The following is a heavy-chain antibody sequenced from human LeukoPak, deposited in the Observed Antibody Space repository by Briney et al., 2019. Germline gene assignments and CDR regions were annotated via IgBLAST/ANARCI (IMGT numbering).Heavy chain of an antibody. V-gene: IGHV4-59*01. D-gene: IGHD5-24*01. CDR2: IYYSGST. J-gene: IGHJ3*02. CDR3: ARDSGRWLQFDAFDI. CDR1: GGSISSYY. Sequence: PSGTLSLTCTVSGGSISSYYWSWIRQPPGKGLEWIGYIYYSGSTNYNPSLKSRVTISVDTSKNQFSLKLSSVTAADTAVYYCARDSGRWLQFDAFDIWGQGTMVTVSS.